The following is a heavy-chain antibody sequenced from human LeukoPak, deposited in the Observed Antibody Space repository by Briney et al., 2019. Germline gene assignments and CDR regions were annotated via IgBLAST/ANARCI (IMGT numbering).Heavy chain of an antibody. J-gene: IGHJ4*02. CDR2: IIPIFGTA. Sequence: SVKVFCKASGGTFTSYAISWVRQAPGQGLQWMGGIIPIFGTANYAQKFQGRVTITADESTSTAYMELSSLRSEDTAVYYCARDHDYYDSSGHFDYWGQGTLVTVSS. V-gene: IGHV1-69*13. CDR1: GGTFTSYA. D-gene: IGHD3-22*01. CDR3: ARDHDYYDSSGHFDY.